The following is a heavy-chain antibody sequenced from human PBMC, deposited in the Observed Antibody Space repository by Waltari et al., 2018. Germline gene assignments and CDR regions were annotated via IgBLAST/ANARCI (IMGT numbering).Heavy chain of an antibody. V-gene: IGHV3-64*01. CDR1: GFTFSTYA. CDR3: ARDKVGSADC. CDR2: ITRNGDTT. Sequence: EVQLVESGGGLVQPGGSLRLSCAASGFTFSTYAMHWVRQAPGKGLEYCSSITRNGDTTYYAKSVTGRFTISRDNSKNTLYLQMGSLRVDDMAVYYCARDKVGSADCWGQGTLVTVSS. D-gene: IGHD1-26*01. J-gene: IGHJ4*02.